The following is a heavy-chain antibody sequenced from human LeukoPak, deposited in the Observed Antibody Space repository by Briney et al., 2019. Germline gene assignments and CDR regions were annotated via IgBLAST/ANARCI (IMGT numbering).Heavy chain of an antibody. Sequence: GGSLRLSCAASGFTFSSYAMSWVRQAPGKGLEWVSAISGSGGSTYYADSVKGRFTISRDNSKNTLYLQMNSLRAEDTAVYYCAKDLEIGYSGYDKTYYFDYWGQGTLVTDSS. CDR3: AKDLEIGYSGYDKTYYFDY. V-gene: IGHV3-23*01. CDR2: ISGSGGST. J-gene: IGHJ4*02. D-gene: IGHD5-12*01. CDR1: GFTFSSYA.